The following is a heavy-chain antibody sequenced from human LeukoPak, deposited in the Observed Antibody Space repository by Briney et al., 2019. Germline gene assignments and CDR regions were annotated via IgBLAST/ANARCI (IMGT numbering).Heavy chain of an antibody. CDR3: AHSAQDIGMDV. Sequence: GGSLRLSCAASGFTFSSNGMHRVRQAPGKGLEWVAFIRYDGNNKYYADSVKGRFTISRDNSKNTLYLQMNSLRAEDTAVYYCAHSAQDIGMDVWGKGTTVTISS. V-gene: IGHV3-30*02. J-gene: IGHJ6*04. CDR1: GFTFSSNG. D-gene: IGHD2-15*01. CDR2: IRYDGNNK.